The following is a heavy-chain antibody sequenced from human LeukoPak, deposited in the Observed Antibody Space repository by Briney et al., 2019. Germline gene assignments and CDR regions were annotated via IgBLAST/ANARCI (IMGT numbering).Heavy chain of an antibody. CDR1: GGSISSYY. J-gene: IGHJ4*02. CDR2: IYYSGST. V-gene: IGHV4-59*01. D-gene: IGHD1-26*01. Sequence: PSETLSLTCTVSGGSISSYYWSWIRQPPGKGLEWIGYIYYSGSTNYNPSLKSRVTISVDTSKYQFSLKLSSVTAADTAVYYCAREVGATNFDYWGQGTLVTVSS. CDR3: AREVGATNFDY.